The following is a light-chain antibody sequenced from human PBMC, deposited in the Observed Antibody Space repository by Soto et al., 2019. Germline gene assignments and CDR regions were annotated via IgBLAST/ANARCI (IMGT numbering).Light chain of an antibody. Sequence: EIILTQSPDTLSLSPGERATLSCRASQTVSSNYLAWCQQRPGQAPRLLIYGASTRAAGIPDRFSGSVSGTDFTLTITRLEPEDSAVYFCQQYTGPPTTFGQGTRLEIK. CDR3: QQYTGPPTT. V-gene: IGKV3-20*01. J-gene: IGKJ5*01. CDR1: QTVSSNY. CDR2: GAS.